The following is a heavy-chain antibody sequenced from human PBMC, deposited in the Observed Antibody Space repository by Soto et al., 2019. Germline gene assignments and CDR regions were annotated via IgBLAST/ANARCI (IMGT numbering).Heavy chain of an antibody. Sequence: SETLSLTCSVAGGSISSGGYSWSWIRQPPGKGLEWIGYIYHSGTTYFNPSLKSRVTISVDTSKNQFSLKLSSVTAADTAVYYCARPNAYYLNFDSWGQGTLVTVSS. CDR2: IYHSGTT. D-gene: IGHD3-16*01. CDR1: GGSISSGGYS. V-gene: IGHV4-30-2*03. J-gene: IGHJ4*02. CDR3: ARPNAYYLNFDS.